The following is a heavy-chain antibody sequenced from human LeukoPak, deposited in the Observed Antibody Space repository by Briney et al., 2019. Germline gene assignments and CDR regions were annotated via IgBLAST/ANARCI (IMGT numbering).Heavy chain of an antibody. CDR2: ISAYNGNT. CDR1: GYTFTCYG. V-gene: IGHV1-18*01. D-gene: IGHD3-22*01. Sequence: ASVKVSYKASGYTFTCYGISWVRQAPGQGLEWMGWISAYNGNTNYAQKLQGRVTMTTDTSTSTAYMELRSLRSDDTAMYYCARVVVTYYYDSSGYSWFDPWGQGTLVTVSS. J-gene: IGHJ5*02. CDR3: ARVVVTYYYDSSGYSWFDP.